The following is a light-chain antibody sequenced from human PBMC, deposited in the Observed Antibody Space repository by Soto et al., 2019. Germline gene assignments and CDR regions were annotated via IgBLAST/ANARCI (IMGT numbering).Light chain of an antibody. J-gene: IGLJ1*01. V-gene: IGLV2-23*01. Sequence: ALTQPASESGSLGQSITISCTGTSSNIGSYNLVSWYQHHPGKAPKIIIFEGSKRPSGVSNRFSGSRSGSTASLTISGLQAEDEADYYCCSFAGTGTQYVFGSGTKVTVL. CDR2: EGS. CDR3: CSFAGTGTQYV. CDR1: SSNIGSYNL.